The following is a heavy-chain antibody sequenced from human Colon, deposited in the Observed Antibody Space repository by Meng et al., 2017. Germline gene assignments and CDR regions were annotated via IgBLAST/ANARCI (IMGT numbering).Heavy chain of an antibody. CDR3: AAYGSGTNYANNWFDP. CDR1: GGSITSYY. CDR2: IYYSGGP. J-gene: IGHJ5*02. V-gene: IGHV4-59*01. D-gene: IGHD3-10*01. Sequence: QVELQESGPGLFNPSETLSLPCTVSGGSITSYYWSWIRQSPGKGLEWIGNIYYSGGPNYNPSLKSRVTLSVDMSKNQFSLKLKSVTAADTAVYYCAAYGSGTNYANNWFDPWGQGTLVTVSS.